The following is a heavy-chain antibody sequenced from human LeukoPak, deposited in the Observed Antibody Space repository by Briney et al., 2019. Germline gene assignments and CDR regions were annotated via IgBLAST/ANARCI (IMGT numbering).Heavy chain of an antibody. CDR2: ITGSSSFI. CDR3: EAAPELPGWFDP. J-gene: IGHJ5*02. Sequence: PGGSLRLSCAACGFTLSGYNMNWVRQAPGKGLEWVSSITGSSSFIYYSDSVKGRFTISRDNAENSVYLQMNSLRAEDTAVYYCEAAPELPGWFDPWGQGTLVTVSS. CDR1: GFTLSGYN. V-gene: IGHV3-21*01. D-gene: IGHD1-14*01.